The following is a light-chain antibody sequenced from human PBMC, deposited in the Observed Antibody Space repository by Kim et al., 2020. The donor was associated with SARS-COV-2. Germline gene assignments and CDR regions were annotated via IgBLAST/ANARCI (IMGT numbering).Light chain of an antibody. CDR2: GNN. CDR1: SSNIGTNT. J-gene: IGLJ1*01. CDR3: AAWDDSLTGYV. V-gene: IGLV1-44*01. Sequence: QSVLTQPPSASGTPGQRVTISCSGSSSNIGTNTVNWYQQLPGTAPKLLIYGNNQRPSGVPDRFSGSKSGTSASLAISGLQSGDEADYYCAAWDDSLTGYVFGTGTKVTVL.